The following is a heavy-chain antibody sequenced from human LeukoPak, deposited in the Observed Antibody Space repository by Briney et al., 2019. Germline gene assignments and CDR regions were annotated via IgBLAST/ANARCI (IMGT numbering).Heavy chain of an antibody. V-gene: IGHV1-2*02. Sequence: ASVKVSCKASGYTFTDYYMHWVRQAPGQGLEWMGWINPHSGGTDHAQKFQGRVTMTRDTSISTAYMELSRLRSDDTAVYYCARESRGRDNWFDPWGQGTLVTVSS. J-gene: IGHJ5*02. CDR3: ARESRGRDNWFDP. D-gene: IGHD2-2*01. CDR2: INPHSGGT. CDR1: GYTFTDYY.